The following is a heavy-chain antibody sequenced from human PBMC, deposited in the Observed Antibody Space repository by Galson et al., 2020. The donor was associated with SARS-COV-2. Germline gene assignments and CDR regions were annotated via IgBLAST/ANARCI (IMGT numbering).Heavy chain of an antibody. CDR3: ARLGRSTWYGDEYFFDY. D-gene: IGHD6-13*01. J-gene: IGHJ4*02. Sequence: SETLSLTCTVSGGSISSSSYYWGWIRQHPGKGLERLGSIYYSGSTYYNPSLKSRVTISVDMPKNQFSLKRNSVTAADTAVYYCARLGRSTWYGDEYFFDYWGQGTLVTVSS. V-gene: IGHV4-39*01. CDR2: IYYSGST. CDR1: GGSISSSSYY.